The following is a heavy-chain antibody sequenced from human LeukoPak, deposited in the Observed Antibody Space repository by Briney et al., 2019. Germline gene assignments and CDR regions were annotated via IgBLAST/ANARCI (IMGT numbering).Heavy chain of an antibody. CDR1: GFTFSSYA. Sequence: GGSLRLSCAASGFTFSSYAMHWVRQAPGKGLEYVSAISSNGGSTYYANSVKGRFTISRDNSKNTLYLQMGSLRAEDMAVYYCARAGAAGHNDAFDIWGQGTMVTVSS. D-gene: IGHD6-19*01. V-gene: IGHV3-64*01. CDR2: ISSNGGST. J-gene: IGHJ3*02. CDR3: ARAGAAGHNDAFDI.